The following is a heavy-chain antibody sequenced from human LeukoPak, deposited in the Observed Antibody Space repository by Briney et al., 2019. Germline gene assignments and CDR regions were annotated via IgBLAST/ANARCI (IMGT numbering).Heavy chain of an antibody. CDR1: GYSISSGYY. V-gene: IGHV4-38-2*01. CDR2: IYHSGST. J-gene: IGHJ3*02. Sequence: SETLSLTCAVSGYSISSGYYWGWIRQPPGKGQEWIGSIYHSGSTYYNPSLKRRVTISVDSSKNQFSLRLSSVTAADTAVYYCARPGGYCSSTSCYKDDAFDIWGQGTMVTVSS. CDR3: ARPGGYCSSTSCYKDDAFDI. D-gene: IGHD2-2*02.